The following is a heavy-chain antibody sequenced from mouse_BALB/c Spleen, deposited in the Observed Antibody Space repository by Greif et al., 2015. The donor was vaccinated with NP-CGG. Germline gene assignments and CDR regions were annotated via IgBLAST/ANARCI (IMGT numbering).Heavy chain of an antibody. CDR1: GFTFSSFG. J-gene: IGHJ2*01. CDR3: ARLFDY. V-gene: IGHV5-17*02. CDR2: ISSGSSTI. Sequence: EVQLQESGGGLVQPGGSRKLSCAASGFTFSSFGMHWVRQAPEKGLEWVAYISSGSSTIYYADTVKGRFTISRDNPKNTLFLQMTSLRSGDAAMYYCARLFDYWGQGTTPTVSS.